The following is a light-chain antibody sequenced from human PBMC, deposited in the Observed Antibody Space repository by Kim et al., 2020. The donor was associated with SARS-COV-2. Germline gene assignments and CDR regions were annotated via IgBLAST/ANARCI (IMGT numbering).Light chain of an antibody. CDR1: QDITDY. J-gene: IGKJ2*01. CDR3: KQYVNTLYT. V-gene: IGKV1-33*01. CDR2: HAY. Sequence: DIQMTQSPSSLSASVGDTVTITCQASQDITDYLSWYQQKPGKAPKLLIYHAYKLAAGVPSRFSGSGSGTYFTFTITGLQPEDIATFYCKQYVNTLYTFGQGTKLE.